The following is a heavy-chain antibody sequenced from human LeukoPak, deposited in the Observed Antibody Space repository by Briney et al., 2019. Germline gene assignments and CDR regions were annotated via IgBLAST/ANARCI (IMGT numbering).Heavy chain of an antibody. J-gene: IGHJ5*02. CDR3: ARGDRLNWFDP. CDR1: GFTFSSYS. Sequence: GGSLRLSCAASGFTFSSYSMNWVRQAPGKGLEWVSSISSSSSYIYYADSVKGRFTISRDNAKNSLYLQMNSLRAEDTAVYYCARGDRLNWFDPWGQGTLVTVSS. V-gene: IGHV3-21*01. CDR2: ISSSSSYI.